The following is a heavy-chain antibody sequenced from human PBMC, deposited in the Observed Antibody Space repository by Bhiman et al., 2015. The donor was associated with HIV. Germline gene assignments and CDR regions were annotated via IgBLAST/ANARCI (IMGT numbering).Heavy chain of an antibody. CDR2: ISSSSSYI. Sequence: EVQLVESGGGLVKPGGSLRLSCAASGFTFSTYSMNWVRQAPGKGLEWVSSISSSSSYIYYADSVKGRFTISRDNAKNSLYLQMNSLRAEDTAVYYCAREYAGTGYYGMDVWGQGTLVTVSS. V-gene: IGHV3-21*03. J-gene: IGHJ6*02. CDR1: GFTFSTYS. D-gene: IGHD6-13*01. CDR3: AREYAGTGYYGMDV.